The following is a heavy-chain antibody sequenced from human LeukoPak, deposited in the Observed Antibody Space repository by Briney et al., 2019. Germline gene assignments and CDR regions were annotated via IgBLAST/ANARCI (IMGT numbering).Heavy chain of an antibody. J-gene: IGHJ4*02. CDR1: GGSISSSNW. D-gene: IGHD6-13*01. CDR2: IYHSGST. V-gene: IGHV4-4*02. Sequence: SETLALTCAVSGGSISSSNWWSWVRQPPGKGLVWIGEIYHSGSTNYNPSLKSRVTISVDKSKNQFSLKLSSVTAADTAVYYCARGVSEYSRSWYYFDYWGQGTLVTVSS. CDR3: ARGVSEYSRSWYYFDY.